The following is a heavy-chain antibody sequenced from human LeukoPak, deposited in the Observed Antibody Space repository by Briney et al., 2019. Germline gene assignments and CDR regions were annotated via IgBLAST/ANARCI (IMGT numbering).Heavy chain of an antibody. V-gene: IGHV3-48*04. D-gene: IGHD5-12*01. CDR1: GFTFSSYS. CDR3: ARENHIVFDY. CDR2: ISSSSSTI. J-gene: IGHJ4*02. Sequence: GGSLRLSCAASGFTFSSYSMNWVRQAPGKGLEWVSYISSSSSTIYYADSVKGRFTISRDNAKNSLDLQMSSLRVEDTAVYYCARENHIVFDYWGQGTLVTVSS.